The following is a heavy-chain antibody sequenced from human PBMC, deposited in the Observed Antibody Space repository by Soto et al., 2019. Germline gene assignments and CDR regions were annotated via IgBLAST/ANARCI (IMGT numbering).Heavy chain of an antibody. J-gene: IGHJ2*01. Sequence: GGSLRLSCAASGFTFSNYWMHWVRQAPGKGLVWVSRINSDGSSTSYADSVKGRFTISRDNAKDTLYLQMNSLRAEDTAVYYCSRAAYCSGGVCYVNWYFDLWGRGTLVTVSS. CDR2: INSDGSST. D-gene: IGHD2-15*01. CDR1: GFTFSNYW. V-gene: IGHV3-74*01. CDR3: SRAAYCSGGVCYVNWYFDL.